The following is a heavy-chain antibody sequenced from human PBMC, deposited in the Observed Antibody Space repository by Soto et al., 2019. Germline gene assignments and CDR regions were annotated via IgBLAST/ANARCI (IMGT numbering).Heavy chain of an antibody. CDR2: ISYDGSNK. Sequence: HPGGSLRLSCAASGFTFSSYGMHWVRQAPGKGLEWVAVISYDGSNKYYADSVKGRFTISRDNSKNTPYLQMNSLRAEDTAVYYCAKDRGQRWPEPAFDYWGQGTLVTVSS. CDR1: GFTFSSYG. J-gene: IGHJ4*02. V-gene: IGHV3-30*18. CDR3: AKDRGQRWPEPAFDY.